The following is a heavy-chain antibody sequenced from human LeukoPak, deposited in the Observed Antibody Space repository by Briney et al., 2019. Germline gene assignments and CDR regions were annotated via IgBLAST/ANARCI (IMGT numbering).Heavy chain of an antibody. V-gene: IGHV4-39*07. CDR2: IYYSGTT. Sequence: SETLSLTCTVSGGSINSRSYYWGWIRQPPWKGLEWIGSIYYSGTTYYTPSLKSRVTVSVDTSKNQFSLKLNSVTAADTAVYYCTAERAGTIVDYWGQGTLVTVSS. CDR3: TAERAGTIVDY. CDR1: GGSINSRSYY. D-gene: IGHD1-1*01. J-gene: IGHJ4*02.